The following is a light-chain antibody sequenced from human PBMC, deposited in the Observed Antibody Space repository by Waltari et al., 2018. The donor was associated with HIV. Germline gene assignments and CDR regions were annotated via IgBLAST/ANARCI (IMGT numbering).Light chain of an antibody. Sequence: EIVLTQSPGTLSLSPGERATLSCRASQSVSSSFLAWYQQKPGQPPRLLIYSASSRATGIPDRFSGSGSGTNFTLTISRLEPEDFAVYYCQQYGISPPYTFGQGTNLEIK. CDR1: QSVSSSF. J-gene: IGKJ2*01. CDR2: SAS. CDR3: QQYGISPPYT. V-gene: IGKV3-20*01.